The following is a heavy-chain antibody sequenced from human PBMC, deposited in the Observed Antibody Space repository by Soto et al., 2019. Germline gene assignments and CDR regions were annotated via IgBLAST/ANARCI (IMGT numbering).Heavy chain of an antibody. J-gene: IGHJ6*03. CDR2: VIPLFGTS. D-gene: IGHD6-13*01. CDR1: GDIFTRYS. CDR3: AGAPAGDYYYYYKLDV. Sequence: QVQLLQSGAEVKKPGSSVRVSCKASGDIFTRYSFSWVRQAPGQGLEWMGGVIPLFGTSNYGQKFQGRVTITADKSTSTAFMEITGLRSDDTAVYYCAGAPAGDYYYYYKLDVW. V-gene: IGHV1-69*06.